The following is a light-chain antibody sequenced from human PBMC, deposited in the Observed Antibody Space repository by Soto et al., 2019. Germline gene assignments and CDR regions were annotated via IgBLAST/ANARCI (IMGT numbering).Light chain of an antibody. V-gene: IGLV2-14*01. J-gene: IGLJ1*01. Sequence: QSVLTQPASVSGSPGQSISISCVGTSSDVGAYNYVSWYQQHPGKAPRLMIYEVSNRPSGVSNRFSGSKSGNTAPLTISGLQAEDEADYYCSSYTSSSTLYVFGTGTKVTVL. CDR2: EVS. CDR1: SSDVGAYNY. CDR3: SSYTSSSTLYV.